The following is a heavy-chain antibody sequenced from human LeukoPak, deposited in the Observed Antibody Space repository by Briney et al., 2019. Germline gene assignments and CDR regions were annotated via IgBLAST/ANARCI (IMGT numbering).Heavy chain of an antibody. V-gene: IGHV1-8*03. CDR2: MNPNSGNT. CDR3: ARDDDILTGYYPDRRGYYYYYMDV. Sequence: VASVKVSCKASGYTFTSYDIKRVRQATGQGLEWMGWMNPNSGNTGYAQKFQGRVTITRNTSISTAYMELSSLRSEDTAVYYCARDDDILTGYYPDRRGYYYYYMDVWGKGTTVTVSS. J-gene: IGHJ6*03. CDR1: GYTFTSYD. D-gene: IGHD3-9*01.